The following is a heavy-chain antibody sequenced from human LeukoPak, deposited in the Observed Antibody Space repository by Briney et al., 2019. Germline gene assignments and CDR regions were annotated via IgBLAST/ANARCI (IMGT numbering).Heavy chain of an antibody. J-gene: IGHJ6*02. V-gene: IGHV5-51*01. Sequence: GESLKISCKGSGYSFTSYWICWVRQMPGKGLEWMGIIYPGDSDTRYSPSFQGQVTISADKSISTAYLQWSSLKASDTAMYYCARQGSRVYDILTGGMDVWGQGTTVTVSS. CDR1: GYSFTSYW. D-gene: IGHD3-9*01. CDR3: ARQGSRVYDILTGGMDV. CDR2: IYPGDSDT.